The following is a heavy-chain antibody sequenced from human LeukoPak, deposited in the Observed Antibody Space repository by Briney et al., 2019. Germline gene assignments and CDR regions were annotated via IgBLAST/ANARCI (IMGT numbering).Heavy chain of an antibody. V-gene: IGHV3-7*01. J-gene: IGHJ4*02. Sequence: PGGSLRLSCAASGFTFSSYGMSWVRQAPGKGLEWVANIKQDGREENFVDSGKGRFTIARDNNKKSLYMQMNSLRDEETSVYYCARGSSAGASLRHDYWGQGTLVTVSS. CDR3: ARGSSAGASLRHDY. D-gene: IGHD1-26*01. CDR2: IKQDGREE. CDR1: GFTFSSYG.